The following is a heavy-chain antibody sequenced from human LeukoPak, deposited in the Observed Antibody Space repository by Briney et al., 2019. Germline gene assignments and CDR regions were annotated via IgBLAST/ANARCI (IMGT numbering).Heavy chain of an antibody. V-gene: IGHV3-21*01. J-gene: IGHJ6*03. CDR1: GFTFSSYE. CDR2: ISSSSSYI. Sequence: TGGSLRLSCAASGFTFSSYEMNWVRQAPGKGLEWVSSISSSSSYIYYADSVKGRFTISRDNAKNSLYLQMNSLRAEDTAVYYCARADIVGATPTDYYYYYYMDVWGKGTTVTVSS. D-gene: IGHD1-26*01. CDR3: ARADIVGATPTDYYYYYYMDV.